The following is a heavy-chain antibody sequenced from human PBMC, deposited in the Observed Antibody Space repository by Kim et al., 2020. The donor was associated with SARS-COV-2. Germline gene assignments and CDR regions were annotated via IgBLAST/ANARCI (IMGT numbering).Heavy chain of an antibody. CDR1: GFTFSSYS. CDR2: ISSSSSYI. CDR3: ARDEDYDILTGYFKYYYYYYGMDV. J-gene: IGHJ6*02. Sequence: GGSLRLSCAASGFTFSSYSMNWVRQAPGKGLEWVSSISSSSSYIYYADSVKGRFTISRDNAKNSLYLQMNSLRAEDTAVYYCARDEDYDILTGYFKYYYYYYGMDVWGQGTTVTVSS. V-gene: IGHV3-21*01. D-gene: IGHD3-9*01.